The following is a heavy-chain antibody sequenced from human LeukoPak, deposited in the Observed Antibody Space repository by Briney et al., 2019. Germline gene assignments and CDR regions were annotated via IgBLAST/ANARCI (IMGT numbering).Heavy chain of an antibody. V-gene: IGHV2-5*08. CDR2: IHGDDDK. Sequence: TLSLTCAVSGGSVSGYYWSWIRQPPGKALEWLALIHGDDDKRYSPSLKSRLTITKDTSKNQVVLIMTNMDPVDTGTYYCAGFRSSRSSHFDYWGQGTLVSVSS. J-gene: IGHJ4*02. CDR3: AGFRSSRSSHFDY. D-gene: IGHD6-6*01. CDR1: GGSVSGYYW.